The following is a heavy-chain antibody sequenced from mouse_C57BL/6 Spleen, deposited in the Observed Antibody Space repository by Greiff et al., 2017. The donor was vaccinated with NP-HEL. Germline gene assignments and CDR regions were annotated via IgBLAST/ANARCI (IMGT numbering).Heavy chain of an antibody. Sequence: VQLQQPGAELVKPGASVKMSCKASGYTFTSYWITWVKQRPGQGLEWIGDIYPGSGSTNYNEKFKSKATLTVDTSSSTAYMQLSSMTSEDSAVYYCARRETYWDWYFDVWGTGTTVTVSS. CDR3: ARRETYWDWYFDV. CDR2: IYPGSGST. D-gene: IGHD2-10*01. CDR1: GYTFTSYW. J-gene: IGHJ1*03. V-gene: IGHV1-55*01.